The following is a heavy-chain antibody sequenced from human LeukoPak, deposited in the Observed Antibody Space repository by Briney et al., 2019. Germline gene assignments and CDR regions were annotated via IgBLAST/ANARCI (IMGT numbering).Heavy chain of an antibody. CDR2: VSYDGGHK. Sequence: PGRSLRLSCTASGLTFSNYAMHWVRQAPGEGLEWVAVVSYDGGHKFYADSVRGRFTISRDTSTNTLYLQMNSLRAEDTAVYYCASYEKGSGPFDYWGQGTLVTVSS. V-gene: IGHV3-30*04. D-gene: IGHD3-3*01. CDR1: GLTFSNYA. CDR3: ASYEKGSGPFDY. J-gene: IGHJ4*02.